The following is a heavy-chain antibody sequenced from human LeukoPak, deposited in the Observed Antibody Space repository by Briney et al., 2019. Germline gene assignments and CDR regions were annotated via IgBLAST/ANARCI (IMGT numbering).Heavy chain of an antibody. CDR2: ISAYNGNT. Sequence: ASVKVSCKASGYTFTSYDINWVRQATGQGLEWMGWISAYNGNTNYAQKLQGRVTMTTDTSTSTAYMELRSLRSDDTAVYYCAREAVAGTGGGYYYYGMDVWGQGTTVTVSS. J-gene: IGHJ6*02. D-gene: IGHD6-19*01. CDR3: AREAVAGTGGGYYYYGMDV. CDR1: GYTFTSYD. V-gene: IGHV1-18*01.